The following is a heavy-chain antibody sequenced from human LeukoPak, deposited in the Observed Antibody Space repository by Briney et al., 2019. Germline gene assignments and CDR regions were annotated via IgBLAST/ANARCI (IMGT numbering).Heavy chain of an antibody. Sequence: ASVKVSCKASGYTFTSYDINWVRQATGQGLEWMGWMNPNSGNTGYAQKFQGRVTMTRNTSISTAYMELSSLRSEDTAVYYCARTGYCSGGSCPPNWLDPWGQGTLVTVSS. J-gene: IGHJ5*02. CDR3: ARTGYCSGGSCPPNWLDP. CDR1: GYTFTSYD. V-gene: IGHV1-8*01. CDR2: MNPNSGNT. D-gene: IGHD2-15*01.